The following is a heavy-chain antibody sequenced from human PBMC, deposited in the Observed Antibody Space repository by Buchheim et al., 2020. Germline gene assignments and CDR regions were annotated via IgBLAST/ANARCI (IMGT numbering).Heavy chain of an antibody. Sequence: EVQLVESGGGLVQPGGSLRLSCAASGFSFSGYSMNWVRQAPGKGLEWVSYISSSSSSIYYADSVKGRFTISRENAKNSLFLQMNSLRDEDTAVYYCATGYYDSRDYWGQGT. D-gene: IGHD3-22*01. CDR3: ATGYYDSRDY. CDR2: ISSSSSSI. J-gene: IGHJ4*02. V-gene: IGHV3-48*02. CDR1: GFSFSGYS.